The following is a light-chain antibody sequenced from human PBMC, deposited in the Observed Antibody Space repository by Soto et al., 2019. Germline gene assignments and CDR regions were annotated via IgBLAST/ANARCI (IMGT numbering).Light chain of an antibody. CDR3: QQSYSSPGT. V-gene: IGKV1-39*01. CDR2: AAS. CDR1: QSIDKY. J-gene: IGKJ1*01. Sequence: DIQMTQSPSSLSASVGERVTITCRASQSIDKYLNWYQHKPGKAPYLLIYAASHLRSGVPTRFSGSGTGTSFXXTISSLQYEDLATYYCQQSYSSPGTFGRGTKVE.